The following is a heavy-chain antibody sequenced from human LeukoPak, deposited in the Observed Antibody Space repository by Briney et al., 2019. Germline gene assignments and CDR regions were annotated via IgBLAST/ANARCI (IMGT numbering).Heavy chain of an antibody. D-gene: IGHD3-22*01. Sequence: GRSLRLSCAASGFTFRSYSMHWVRQAPGKGLEWAATISYDGGNVYYADSVKGRFTISRDNSKNTVYLEMSGLRVEDTAVFHCARKRGGIYDSRALDLWGQGTTVIVSS. V-gene: IGHV3-30-3*01. CDR2: ISYDGGNV. CDR3: ARKRGGIYDSRALDL. CDR1: GFTFRSYS. J-gene: IGHJ6*02.